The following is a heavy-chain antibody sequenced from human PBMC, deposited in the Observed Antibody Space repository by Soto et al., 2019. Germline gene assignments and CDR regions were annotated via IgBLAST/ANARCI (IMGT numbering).Heavy chain of an antibody. J-gene: IGHJ2*01. CDR1: GGTFSSYT. Sequence: QVQLVQSGAEVKKPGSSVKVSCKASGGTFSSYTISWVRQAPGQGLEWMGRIIPILGIANYAQKFQGRVTITADKSTSTAYMELSSLRSEATAVYYCARRGSGWYFDLWGRGTLVTVSS. CDR3: ARRGSGWYFDL. V-gene: IGHV1-69*02. CDR2: IIPILGIA. D-gene: IGHD6-19*01.